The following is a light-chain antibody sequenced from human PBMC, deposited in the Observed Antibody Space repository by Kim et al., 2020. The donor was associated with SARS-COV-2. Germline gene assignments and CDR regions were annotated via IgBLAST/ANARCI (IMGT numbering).Light chain of an antibody. CDR2: RNN. CDR3: SAWDSSLSAWV. J-gene: IGLJ3*02. V-gene: IGLV10-54*04. CDR1: NNNVGNQG. Sequence: QAGLTQPPSVSKGLRQTATLTCTGNNNNVGNQGAAWLQQHQGHPPKLLSYRNNNRPSGISEGFSASRSGDTASLTITGLQPEDETDYYCSAWDSSLSAWVFGGGTQLTVL.